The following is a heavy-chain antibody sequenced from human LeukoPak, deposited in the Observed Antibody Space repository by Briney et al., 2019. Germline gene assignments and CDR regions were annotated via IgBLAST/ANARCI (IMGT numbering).Heavy chain of an antibody. Sequence: GGSLRLSCAASGYTFSSYSMNWVRQAPGKGLEWVSSISSSSSYIYYADSVKGRFTISRDNAKNSLYLQMNSLRAEDTAVYYCARDGVAVASDYWGQGTLVTVSS. CDR1: GYTFSSYS. V-gene: IGHV3-21*01. J-gene: IGHJ4*02. D-gene: IGHD6-19*01. CDR3: ARDGVAVASDY. CDR2: ISSSSSYI.